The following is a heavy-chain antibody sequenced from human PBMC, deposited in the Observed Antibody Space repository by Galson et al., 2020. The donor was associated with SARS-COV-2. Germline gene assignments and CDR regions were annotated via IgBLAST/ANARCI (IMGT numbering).Heavy chain of an antibody. CDR1: GDSISSYY. Sequence: ETSETLSLTCTVSGDSISSYYWSWIRQPPGKGLEWIGYIYYSGSTNYKPSLKSRVTISVDTSKNQFSLKLSSVTAADTAVYYCARVSGVYSSGWYPPYYYYGMDVWGQGTTVTVS. J-gene: IGHJ6*02. V-gene: IGHV4-59*01. CDR3: ARVSGVYSSGWYPPYYYYGMDV. D-gene: IGHD6-19*01. CDR2: IYYSGST.